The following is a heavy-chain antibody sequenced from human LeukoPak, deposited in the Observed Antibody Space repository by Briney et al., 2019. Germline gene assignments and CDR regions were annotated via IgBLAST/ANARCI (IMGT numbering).Heavy chain of an antibody. D-gene: IGHD2-15*01. CDR3: AKDRGLYPYYFDY. V-gene: IGHV3-30*02. CDR1: GFTFSSYG. Sequence: GGSLRLSCAASGFTFSSYGMHWVRQAPGKGLEWVAFIRYDGSNKYYADSVKGRFTISRDNSKNTLYLQMNSLRAEDTAVYYCAKDRGLYPYYFDYWGKGTLVTVSS. CDR2: IRYDGSNK. J-gene: IGHJ4*02.